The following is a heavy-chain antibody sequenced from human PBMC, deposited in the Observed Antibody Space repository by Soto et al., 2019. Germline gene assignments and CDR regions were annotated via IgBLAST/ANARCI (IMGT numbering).Heavy chain of an antibody. Sequence: QVQLVESGGGLVKPGGSLRRSCAASGFSFSDYYMSWIRQAPGKGLEWISYISTSGSTLFYADSVKGRFTISRDNARNSLHLQISSLRAEDTAVYYCVRISVRPRAIRTAPGRWYFDLWGRGALATVSS. CDR3: VRISVRPRAIRTAPGRWYFDL. CDR1: GFSFSDYY. D-gene: IGHD1-1*01. CDR2: ISTSGSTL. V-gene: IGHV3-11*01. J-gene: IGHJ2*01.